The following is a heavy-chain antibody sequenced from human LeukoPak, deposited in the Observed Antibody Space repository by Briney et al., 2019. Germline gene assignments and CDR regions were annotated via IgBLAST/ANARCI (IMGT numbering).Heavy chain of an antibody. Sequence: GASVKVSCTASGYTFTGYYMHWVRQAPGQGLEWMGWINPSSGGTNSAQKFQGRVTMTRDTSISTAYMELSRLRSEDTAVYYCARGGGSYYGSMVYWGQGTLVTVSS. CDR3: ARGGGSYYGSMVY. J-gene: IGHJ4*02. CDR1: GYTFTGYY. D-gene: IGHD1-26*01. V-gene: IGHV1-2*02. CDR2: INPSSGGT.